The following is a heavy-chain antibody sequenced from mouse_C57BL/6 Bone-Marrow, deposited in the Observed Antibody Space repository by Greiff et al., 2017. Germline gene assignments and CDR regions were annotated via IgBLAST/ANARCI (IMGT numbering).Heavy chain of an antibody. D-gene: IGHD2-1*01. V-gene: IGHV1-64*01. J-gene: IGHJ3*01. CDR3: AREGIYYGNFWFAY. CDR2: IHPNSGST. CDR1: GYTFTSYW. Sequence: QVQLQQPGAELVKPGASVKVSCKASGYTFTSYWMHWVKQRPGQGLEWIGMIHPNSGSTNYNEKFKSKATLTVDKSSSTAYMQLSSLTSEDSAVYYCAREGIYYGNFWFAYWGQGTLVTVSA.